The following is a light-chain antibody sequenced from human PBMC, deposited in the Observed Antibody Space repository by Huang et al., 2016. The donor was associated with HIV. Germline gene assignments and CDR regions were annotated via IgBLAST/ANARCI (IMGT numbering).Light chain of an antibody. Sequence: IVLTQSPGTLSLSPGERATLSCRASQSVSNSFLAWYQQKPGQAPRLLMQGTATRAPGIPDRFRGSGSGTGFTLTISRLESEDFAVYYCQHYGTSSWTFGQGTKVEIK. CDR3: QHYGTSSWT. CDR1: QSVSNSF. J-gene: IGKJ1*01. CDR2: GTA. V-gene: IGKV3-20*01.